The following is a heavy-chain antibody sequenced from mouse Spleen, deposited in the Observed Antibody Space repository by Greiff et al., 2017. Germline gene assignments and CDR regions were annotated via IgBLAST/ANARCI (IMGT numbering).Heavy chain of an antibody. CDR1: GYTFTSYT. Sequence: QVQLHQSGAELARPGASVKMSCKASGYTFTSYTMHWVKQRPGQGLEWIGYINPSSGYTKYNQKFKDKATLTADKSSSTAYMQLSSLTSEDSAVYYCARRDYYGSRFAMDYWGQGTSVTVSS. D-gene: IGHD1-1*01. V-gene: IGHV1-4*01. CDR3: ARRDYYGSRFAMDY. CDR2: INPSSGYT. J-gene: IGHJ4*01.